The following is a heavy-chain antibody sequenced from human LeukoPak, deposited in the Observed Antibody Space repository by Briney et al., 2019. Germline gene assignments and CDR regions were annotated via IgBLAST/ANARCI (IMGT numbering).Heavy chain of an antibody. CDR2: ISGSGGST. CDR3: AKGGSYRSQPYFDY. Sequence: HPGGSLRLSCAASGFTFSSYAMSWVRQAPGKGLEWVSAISGSGGSTYYADSVKGRFTISRDNSKNTLYLQMNSLRAEDTAVYYCAKGGSYRSQPYFDYWGQGTPVTVSS. V-gene: IGHV3-23*01. CDR1: GFTFSSYA. J-gene: IGHJ4*02. D-gene: IGHD3-16*02.